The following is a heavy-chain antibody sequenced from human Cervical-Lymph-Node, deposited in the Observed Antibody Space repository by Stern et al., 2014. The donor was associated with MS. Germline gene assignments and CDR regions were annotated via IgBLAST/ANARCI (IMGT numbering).Heavy chain of an antibody. Sequence: DQLVQSGAEVKKPRDSLKISCKGSGYTFSKNWIAWVRQRPGKGLEWMGIIYPDDSDTRYSPSFQGQVTMSADKAFNTAYLQWNSLKAPAPAIYSCARPPPRRNSNDPNFGLDVWGQGTTVTVSS. V-gene: IGHV5-51*03. CDR1: GYTFSKNW. CDR3: ARPPPRRNSNDPNFGLDV. J-gene: IGHJ6*02. D-gene: IGHD1-1*01. CDR2: IYPDDSDT.